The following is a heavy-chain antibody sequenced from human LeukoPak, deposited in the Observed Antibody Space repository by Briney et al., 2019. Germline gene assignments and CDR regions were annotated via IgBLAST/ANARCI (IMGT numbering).Heavy chain of an antibody. CDR3: AKVLAGTFDY. CDR1: GFTFSSYG. V-gene: IGHV3-30*18. Sequence: GRSLRPSCAASGFTFSSYGMHWVRQAPGKGLEWVAVISYDGSNKYYADSVKGRFTISRDNSKNTLYLQMNSLRAEDTAVYYCAKVLAGTFDYWGQGTLVTVSS. CDR2: ISYDGSNK. D-gene: IGHD6-19*01. J-gene: IGHJ4*02.